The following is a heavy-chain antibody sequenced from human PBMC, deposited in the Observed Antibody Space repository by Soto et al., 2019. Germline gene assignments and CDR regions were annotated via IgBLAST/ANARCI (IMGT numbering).Heavy chain of an antibody. CDR2: ISYDGSDK. CDR3: AKTPWESYSSHYFDY. J-gene: IGHJ4*02. V-gene: IGHV3-30*18. CDR1: GFIFSSYG. D-gene: IGHD2-21*01. Sequence: QVQLLESGGGVVQPGRSLRLSCAASGFIFSSYGIHWVRQAPGKGLEWVASISYDGSDKYYADSVKGRFTISRDNSKDTLYRQMDSLRPDDTALYYCAKTPWESYSSHYFDYGGQGALVTVSS.